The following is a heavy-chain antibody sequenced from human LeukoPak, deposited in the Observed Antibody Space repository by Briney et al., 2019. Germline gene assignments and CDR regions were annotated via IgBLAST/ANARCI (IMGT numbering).Heavy chain of an antibody. J-gene: IGHJ4*02. CDR2: IDWVDDK. CDR1: GFSLSTSGMC. Sequence: SGPTLVNPTQTLTLTCTFSGFSLSTSGMCVNWIRQPPGKALEWLARIDWVDDKYYSTSLKTRLNISKDTSKNQVVLTMTNMDPVDTATYYCARTPNYYDSSDYPEGGDYWGQGPLLTVSS. V-gene: IGHV2-70*11. CDR3: ARTPNYYDSSDYPEGGDY. D-gene: IGHD3-22*01.